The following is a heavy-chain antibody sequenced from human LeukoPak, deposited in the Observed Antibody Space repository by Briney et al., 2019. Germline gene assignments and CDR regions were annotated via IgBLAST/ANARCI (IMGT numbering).Heavy chain of an antibody. Sequence: SGGSLRLSCAASGFTFSSYSMDWVRQAPGKGLEWASSISSSSSYIYYADSVKGRFTISRDNAKNSLYLQMNSLRAEDTAVYYCARGISEYSSSEGDDYWGQGTLVTVSS. CDR1: GFTFSSYS. CDR3: ARGISEYSSSEGDDY. D-gene: IGHD6-6*01. CDR2: ISSSSSYI. V-gene: IGHV3-21*01. J-gene: IGHJ4*02.